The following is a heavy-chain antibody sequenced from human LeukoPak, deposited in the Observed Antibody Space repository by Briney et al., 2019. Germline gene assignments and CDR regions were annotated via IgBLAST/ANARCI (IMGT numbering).Heavy chain of an antibody. D-gene: IGHD6-19*01. CDR2: TYYRSKWYN. J-gene: IGHJ6*02. Sequence: SQTLSLTCAISGDSVSSNRAAWNWIRQSPSRGLEWLGRTYYRSKWYNDCAVSVKSRITINPGTSKNQFSLQLNSVTPEDTAVYYWARDLEGLVREYFYYGLDVGGQGTTVTVSS. CDR3: ARDLEGLVREYFYYGLDV. CDR1: GDSVSSNRAA. V-gene: IGHV6-1*01.